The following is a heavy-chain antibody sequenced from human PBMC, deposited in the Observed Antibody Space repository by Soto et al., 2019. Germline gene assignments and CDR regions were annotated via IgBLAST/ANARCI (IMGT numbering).Heavy chain of an antibody. J-gene: IGHJ6*03. V-gene: IGHV3-23*01. CDR2: ISGSGGST. Sequence: GGSLRLSCAASGFTFSNYGMSWVRQAPGKGLEWVSGISGSGGSTYYADSVKGRFTISRDNSKNTLYLQVNSLRAEDTAVYYCAKGVYCSGSTCYSDIPYYYYYMDVWGKGTTVTVSS. CDR3: AKGVYCSGSTCYSDIPYYYYYMDV. D-gene: IGHD2-15*01. CDR1: GFTFSNYG.